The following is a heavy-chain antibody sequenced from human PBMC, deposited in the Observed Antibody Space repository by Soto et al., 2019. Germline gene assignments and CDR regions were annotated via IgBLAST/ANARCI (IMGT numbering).Heavy chain of an antibody. CDR3: AKDFGHYDILTGYPTFDY. J-gene: IGHJ4*02. V-gene: IGHV3-23*01. D-gene: IGHD3-9*01. CDR2: ISRSGGST. CDR1: GFTFSTYA. Sequence: LSCAASGFTFSTYAMSWVRQAPGKGLEWVSAISRSGGSTYHADSVKGRFTISRDNSKNTLYLQMNSLRAEDTAVYHCAKDFGHYDILTGYPTFDYWGQGALVTVSS.